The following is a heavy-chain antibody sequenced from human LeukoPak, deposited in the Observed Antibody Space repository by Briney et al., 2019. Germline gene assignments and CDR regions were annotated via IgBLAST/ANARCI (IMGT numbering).Heavy chain of an antibody. CDR2: ISAHNGNT. J-gene: IGHJ6*02. Sequence: ASVKVSCKASGYTFTSYGISWVRQAPGQGLEWMGWISAHNGNTNYAQKLQGRVTMTTDTSTNTAYMELRSLSLDMTSVYYWARYSGSPAYYYYGMDVWGQGTTVTVSS. CDR3: ARYSGSPAYYYYGMDV. D-gene: IGHD1-26*01. V-gene: IGHV1-18*01. CDR1: GYTFTSYG.